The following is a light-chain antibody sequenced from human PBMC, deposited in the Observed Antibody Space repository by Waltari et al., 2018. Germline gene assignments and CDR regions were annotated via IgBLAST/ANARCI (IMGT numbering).Light chain of an antibody. V-gene: IGLV3-25*03. CDR1: VVEQQS. J-gene: IGLJ2*01. Sequence: SYELTQPPSVSVSPGQTARITCSGDVVEQQSVYWYQQKPGQAPVLVIHKDIERPSGIPERFSASTSGTTVTLTIDEVQAEDEADYYCQSVDNSGTHLTVIFGGGTKLTVL. CDR3: QSVDNSGTHLTVI. CDR2: KDI.